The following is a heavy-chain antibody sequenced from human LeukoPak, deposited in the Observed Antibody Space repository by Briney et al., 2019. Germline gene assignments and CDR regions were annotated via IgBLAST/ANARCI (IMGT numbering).Heavy chain of an antibody. CDR2: IRSKTYGGTT. Sequence: PGGSLRLSCTVSGFTFGDHAMSWVRQAPGKGLELVCFIRSKTYGGTTEYAASVKGRFIISRDDSTSIAYLQMNSLKTEDTAVYYCTRGPIQLWLYHGMDVWGQGTTVTVSS. V-gene: IGHV3-49*04. D-gene: IGHD5-18*01. J-gene: IGHJ6*02. CDR3: TRGPIQLWLYHGMDV. CDR1: GFTFGDHA.